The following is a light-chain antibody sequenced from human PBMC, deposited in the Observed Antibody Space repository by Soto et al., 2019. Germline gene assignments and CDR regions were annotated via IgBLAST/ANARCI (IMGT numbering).Light chain of an antibody. CDR1: QSISTF. J-gene: IGKJ1*01. CDR3: QHYYSYPWT. V-gene: IGKV1-5*03. Sequence: DIQMTQSPSTLSASVGDRVAITCRASQSISTFLAWYQQKPGKAPKLLIYKASSLESGVPSRFSGSGSGTEFTLTISSLQPDDFASYYCQHYYSYPWTFGQGTKVEIK. CDR2: KAS.